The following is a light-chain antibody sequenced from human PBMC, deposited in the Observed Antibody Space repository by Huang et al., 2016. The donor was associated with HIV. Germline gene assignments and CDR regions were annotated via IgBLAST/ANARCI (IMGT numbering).Light chain of an antibody. CDR2: GSS. Sequence: ENLMKQSPSTLSVSPGDSATPSGRASPSVFKNLARYQQKPGQAPKLLIYGSSPRAAGIPARFSGSGSGTDFTLTISSLQSEDFAVYYCQQYNTSPRTFGQGTKVEV. CDR1: PSVFKN. V-gene: IGKV3-15*01. J-gene: IGKJ1*01. CDR3: QQYNTSPRT.